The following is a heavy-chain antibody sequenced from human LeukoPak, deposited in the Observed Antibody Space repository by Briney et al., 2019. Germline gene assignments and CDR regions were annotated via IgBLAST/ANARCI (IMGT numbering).Heavy chain of an antibody. CDR1: GGSISSGSYY. V-gene: IGHV4-39*07. J-gene: IGHJ5*02. CDR3: ARGRKRVTSTRSDWFDP. D-gene: IGHD1-14*01. Sequence: SETLSLTCTVSGGSISSGSYYWSWIRQPPGKGLEWIGEINHSGSTNYNPSLKSRVTISVDTSKNQFSLKLSSVTAADTAVYYCARGRKRVTSTRSDWFDPWGQGTLVTVSS. CDR2: INHSGST.